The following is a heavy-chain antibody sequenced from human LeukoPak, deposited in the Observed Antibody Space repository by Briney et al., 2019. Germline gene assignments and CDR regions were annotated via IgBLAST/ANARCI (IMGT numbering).Heavy chain of an antibody. CDR2: IYYSGST. D-gene: IGHD2-15*01. CDR3: ARAFIRTYSLFNR. CDR1: GGSHSSGHYY. V-gene: IGHV4-39*01. Sequence: SETLSLTCPVTGGSHSSGHYYWGWIRQPPGKGLEWIGTIYYSGSTYYNPSLKSRVTISVDTSKNQFSLNLSSVTAADTAVYYCARAFIRTYSLFNRGGQGTLVTVSS. J-gene: IGHJ4*02.